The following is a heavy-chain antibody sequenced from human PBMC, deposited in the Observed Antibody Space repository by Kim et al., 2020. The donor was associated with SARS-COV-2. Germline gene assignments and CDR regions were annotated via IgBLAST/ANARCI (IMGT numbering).Heavy chain of an antibody. V-gene: IGHV3-48*03. CDR3: ANLYSSSKGY. CDR1: GFTFSSYE. J-gene: IGHJ4*02. CDR2: ISSSGSTI. Sequence: GGSLRLSCAASGFTFSSYEMNWVRQAPGKGLEWVSYISSSGSTIYYADSVKGRFTISRDNAKNSLYLQMNSLRAEDTAVYYCANLYSSSKGYWGQGTLVTVSS. D-gene: IGHD6-6*01.